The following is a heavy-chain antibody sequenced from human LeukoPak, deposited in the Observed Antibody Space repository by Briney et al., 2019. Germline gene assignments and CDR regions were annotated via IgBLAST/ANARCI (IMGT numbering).Heavy chain of an antibody. CDR1: GFTVSSNY. Sequence: GGSLILSCAASGFTVSSNYMSWVRQAPGKGLEWVSVIYSGGSTYYADSVKGRFTISRDNSKNTLYLQMNSLRAEDTAVYYCAGSYVIRSFDYWGQGTLVTVSS. V-gene: IGHV3-66*01. CDR2: IYSGGST. CDR3: AGSYVIRSFDY. D-gene: IGHD3-16*01. J-gene: IGHJ4*02.